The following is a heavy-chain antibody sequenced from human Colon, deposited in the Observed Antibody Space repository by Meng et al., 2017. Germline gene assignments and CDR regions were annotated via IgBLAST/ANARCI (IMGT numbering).Heavy chain of an antibody. CDR3: ARGGGNHYVDY. V-gene: IGHV4-39*07. Sequence: HLQLQESGPGLVKSSDTLSLTCTVSGDSMTSKNYYWAWIRQPPGKGLQWIGSVYYSARNYYNPSLKSRVTISVDTSKNQFSLKLTSVTAADTAIYYCARGGGNHYVDYWGQGTLVTVSS. CDR2: VYYSARN. J-gene: IGHJ4*02. CDR1: GDSMTSKNYY. D-gene: IGHD1-14*01.